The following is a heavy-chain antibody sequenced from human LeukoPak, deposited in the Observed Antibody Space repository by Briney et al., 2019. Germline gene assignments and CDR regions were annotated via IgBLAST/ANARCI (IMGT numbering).Heavy chain of an antibody. Sequence: GGSPRLSCTASGFTFSSYTMSWVRQAPGKGLKWVSTITTGGPNTYYADSVKGRFTVSRDDSKNTLYLQMNSLRAEDTAVYYCAKDGGLWVSAHWGDSWGRGTLVTVSS. CDR1: GFTFSSYT. CDR2: ITTGGPNT. CDR3: AKDGGLWVSAHWGDS. J-gene: IGHJ4*02. V-gene: IGHV3-23*01. D-gene: IGHD7-27*01.